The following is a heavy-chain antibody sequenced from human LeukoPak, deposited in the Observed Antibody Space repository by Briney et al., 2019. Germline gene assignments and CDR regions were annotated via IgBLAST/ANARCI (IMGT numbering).Heavy chain of an antibody. CDR3: TRDEGLVAGIWRALDI. V-gene: IGHV3-23*01. J-gene: IGHJ6*02. CDR1: GFTFSNYA. Sequence: GGSLRLSCAASGFTFSNYAMNWIRQAPGKGLEWVLHITGSGDNSYYTDSVKGRFTLSRDNSKNTLFLQMNSLRAEDTAVYYCTRDEGLVAGIWRALDIWGQGTTVTVSS. D-gene: IGHD6-19*01. CDR2: ITGSGDNS.